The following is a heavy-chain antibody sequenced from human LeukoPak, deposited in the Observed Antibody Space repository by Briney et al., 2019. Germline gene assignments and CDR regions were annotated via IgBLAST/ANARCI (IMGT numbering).Heavy chain of an antibody. D-gene: IGHD3-22*01. Sequence: GASVKVSCKASGGTFSSYAISWVRQAPGQGLEWMGRITPIFGTANYAQKFQGRVTITADESTSTAYMELSSLRSEDTAVYYCARVSSGYYKASFDYWGQGTLVTVSS. CDR1: GGTFSSYA. J-gene: IGHJ4*02. CDR2: ITPIFGTA. V-gene: IGHV1-69*13. CDR3: ARVSSGYYKASFDY.